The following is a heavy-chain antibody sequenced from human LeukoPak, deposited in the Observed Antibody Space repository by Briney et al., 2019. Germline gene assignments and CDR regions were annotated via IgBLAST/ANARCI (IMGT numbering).Heavy chain of an antibody. CDR1: EFAFSSYS. Sequence: AGGSLRLSCAASEFAFSSYSLNWVRQSPGKGLEWVSSIDRTSFYIFYADSVKGRFAISRDNAKNSLYLHMNSLRAEDTAVYYCARVAGYSDSTGYYYYFDYWGQGTLVTVSS. V-gene: IGHV3-21*01. CDR2: IDRTSFYI. D-gene: IGHD3-22*01. CDR3: ARVAGYSDSTGYYYYFDY. J-gene: IGHJ4*02.